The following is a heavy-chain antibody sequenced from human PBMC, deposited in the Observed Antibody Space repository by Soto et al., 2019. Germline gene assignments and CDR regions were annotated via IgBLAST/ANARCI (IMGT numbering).Heavy chain of an antibody. CDR3: ARHVSSDRSLDY. CDR2: IDPSDSYT. CDR1: GYSFTSYW. Sequence: GSLKISCKGSGYSFTSYWISWVRQMPGKGLEWMGRIDPSDSYTSYSPSFQGHVTISVDKSVTTAYLQWSSLKASDTAMYFCARHVSSDRSLDYWGQGTLVTVSS. D-gene: IGHD6-19*01. V-gene: IGHV5-10-1*01. J-gene: IGHJ4*02.